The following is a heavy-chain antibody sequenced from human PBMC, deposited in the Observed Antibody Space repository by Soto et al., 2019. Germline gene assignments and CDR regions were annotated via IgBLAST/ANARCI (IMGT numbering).Heavy chain of an antibody. D-gene: IGHD3-10*01. V-gene: IGHV4-39*01. CDR3: ARVFRNWFDP. Sequence: WETLSLTCTVSGGSISSSSYYWGWIRQPPGKGLEWIGSIYYSGSTYYNPSLKSRVTISVDTSKNQFPLKLSSVTAADTAVYYCARVFRNWFDPWGQGTLVTVSS. J-gene: IGHJ5*02. CDR2: IYYSGST. CDR1: GGSISSSSYY.